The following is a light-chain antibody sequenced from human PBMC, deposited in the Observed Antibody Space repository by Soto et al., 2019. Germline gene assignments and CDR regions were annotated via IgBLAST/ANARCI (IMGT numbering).Light chain of an antibody. J-gene: IGKJ4*01. CDR3: QQYNNWPLLT. CDR1: QSVTSN. Sequence: EIVMAQSPATLSVSPGERATLSCRASQSVTSNLAWYQQKPGQAPRLLIYGASTRATGIPARFSGSGSGTDFTLTISSLQPEDFGVYYCQQYNNWPLLTFGGGTKVEIK. CDR2: GAS. V-gene: IGKV3-15*01.